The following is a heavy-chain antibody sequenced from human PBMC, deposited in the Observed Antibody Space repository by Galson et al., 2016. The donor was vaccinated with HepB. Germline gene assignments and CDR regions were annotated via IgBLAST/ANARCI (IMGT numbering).Heavy chain of an antibody. V-gene: IGHV3-21*06. D-gene: IGHD6-6*01. J-gene: IGHJ5*01. Sequence: SLRLSCAASGFSFGYFAMNWVRQAPGKGLEWISSITSTSTYIHYADSVKGRFPVSRDNANNSLFLLMNGLRVEDTAVYYCARGIVGARFPNWFDSWGRGTMVTISS. CDR1: GFSFGYFA. CDR2: ITSTSTYI. CDR3: ARGIVGARFPNWFDS.